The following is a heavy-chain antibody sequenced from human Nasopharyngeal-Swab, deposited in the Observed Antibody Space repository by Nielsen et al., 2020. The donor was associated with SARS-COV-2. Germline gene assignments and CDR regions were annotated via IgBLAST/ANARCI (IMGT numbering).Heavy chain of an antibody. D-gene: IGHD3-3*01. V-gene: IGHV4-59*01. CDR3: ATSPNYDFWRGFDY. J-gene: IGHJ4*02. CDR2: IYYSGST. Sequence: GSLRLSCTVSGGSISSYYWSWIRQPPGKGLEWIGYIYYSGSTNYNPSLKSRVTISVDTSKNQFSLKPSSVTAADTAVYYCATSPNYDFWRGFDYWGQGTLVTVSS. CDR1: GGSISSYY.